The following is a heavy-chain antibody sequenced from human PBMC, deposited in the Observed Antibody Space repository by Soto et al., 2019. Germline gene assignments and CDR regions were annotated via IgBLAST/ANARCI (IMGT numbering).Heavy chain of an antibody. Sequence: GGAPRLSCAAPGFNLSSYSLSWVPPAPGKGLEWVSAISGSGGSTYYADSVKGRFTISRDNSKNTLYLQMNSLRAEDTAVYYCAKDPDTSGYGHFDIWGQGTTVTVSS. CDR1: GFNLSSYS. J-gene: IGHJ3*02. V-gene: IGHV3-23*01. D-gene: IGHD5-12*01. CDR2: ISGSGGST. CDR3: AKDPDTSGYGHFDI.